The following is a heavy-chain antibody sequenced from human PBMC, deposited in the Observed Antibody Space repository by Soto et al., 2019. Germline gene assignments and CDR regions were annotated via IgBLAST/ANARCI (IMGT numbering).Heavy chain of an antibody. CDR2: IIPIIGTP. D-gene: IGHD3-10*01. CDR3: ARDSEFRDGNISHLDY. CDR1: GGTFRNHV. V-gene: IGHV1-69*01. J-gene: IGHJ4*02. Sequence: QVQLVQSGAEVKKPGSSVKVSCKASGGTFRNHVFNWVRQAPGQGLEWMGGIIPIIGTPNYAQKFQGRVTITADASTNTVYLDVSSLRSQDTAVYYCARDSEFRDGNISHLDYWGQGTLVTVSS.